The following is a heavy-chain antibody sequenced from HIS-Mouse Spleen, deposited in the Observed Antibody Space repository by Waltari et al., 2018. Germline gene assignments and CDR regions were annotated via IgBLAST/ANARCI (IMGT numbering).Heavy chain of an antibody. D-gene: IGHD3-10*01. CDR2: ISYDGSNK. CDR3: EGVYGSGSYYFDY. CDR1: GFTFSSYG. V-gene: IGHV3-30*03. Sequence: QVQLVESGGGVVQPGRSLRLHCAASGFTFSSYGMHWVRQAPGKGLEWVAVISYDGSNKYYADSVKGRFTISRDNSKNTLYLQMNSLRAEDTAVYYCEGVYGSGSYYFDYWGQGTLVTVSS. J-gene: IGHJ4*02.